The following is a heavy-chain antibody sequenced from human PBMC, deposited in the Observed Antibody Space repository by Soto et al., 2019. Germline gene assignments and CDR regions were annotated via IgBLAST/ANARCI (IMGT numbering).Heavy chain of an antibody. CDR3: ARARITMVRGVINYFDY. J-gene: IGHJ4*02. Sequence: VMVSCKASGYTFTSYGISWVRQAPGQGLEWMGWISAYNGNTNYAQKLQGRVTMTTDTSTSTAYMELRSLRSDDTAVYYCARARITMVRGVINYFDYWGQGTLVTVSS. V-gene: IGHV1-18*01. CDR2: ISAYNGNT. CDR1: GYTFTSYG. D-gene: IGHD3-10*01.